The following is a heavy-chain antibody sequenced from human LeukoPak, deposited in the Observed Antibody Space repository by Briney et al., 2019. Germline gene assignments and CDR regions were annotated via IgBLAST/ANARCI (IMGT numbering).Heavy chain of an antibody. Sequence: GASVKVSCTASGYTFTSYAMHWVRQAPGQRLEWMGWINAGNGNTKYSQKFQGRVTITRVTSASTAYMELSSLRSEDTAVYYCARGRDGYRVFDYWGQGTLVTVSS. CDR3: ARGRDGYRVFDY. CDR2: INAGNGNT. V-gene: IGHV1-3*01. D-gene: IGHD5-24*01. J-gene: IGHJ4*02. CDR1: GYTFTSYA.